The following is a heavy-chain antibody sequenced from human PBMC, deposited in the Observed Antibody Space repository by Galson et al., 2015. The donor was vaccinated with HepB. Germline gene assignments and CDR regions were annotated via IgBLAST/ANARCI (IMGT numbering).Heavy chain of an antibody. Sequence: SLRLSCAASEFSFSGYAMHWVRQAPGKGLECVAVISHDGSSQNYADSVKGRFTISRDSSKNTLYLQMNSLRPEDTAMYYCARVGLGYSYNNGLDSWGQGTLVTVSS. CDR2: ISHDGSSQ. D-gene: IGHD5-18*01. J-gene: IGHJ4*02. CDR3: ARVGLGYSYNNGLDS. CDR1: EFSFSGYA. V-gene: IGHV3-30*04.